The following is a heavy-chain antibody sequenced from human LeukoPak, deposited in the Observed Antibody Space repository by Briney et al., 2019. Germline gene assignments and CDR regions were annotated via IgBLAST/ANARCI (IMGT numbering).Heavy chain of an antibody. Sequence: SETLSLTCTVSGGSIGGGDYYWSWIRQPPGKGLEWIGYIYYTGSAYYNPFLKSRVTVSIDTSKNQFSLKLSSVTAADTAVYYCARLGRGSGSYSPDYWGQGTLVTVSS. CDR1: GGSIGGGDYY. CDR2: IYYTGSA. V-gene: IGHV4-30-4*08. CDR3: ARLGRGSGSYSPDY. D-gene: IGHD3-10*01. J-gene: IGHJ4*02.